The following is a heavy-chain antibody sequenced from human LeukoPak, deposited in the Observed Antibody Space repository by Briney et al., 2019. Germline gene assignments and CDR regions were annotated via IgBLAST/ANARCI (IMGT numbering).Heavy chain of an antibody. CDR2: IYSGGST. CDR3: AILTTHSSSSQFDY. Sequence: PGGSLRLSCATSGFTVSSNYMSWVRQAPGKGLEWVSVIYSGGSTYYADSVKGRFTISRDNSKDTLYLQMNSLRAEDTAIYFCAILTTHSSSSQFDYWGQGTLVTVSS. CDR1: GFTVSSNY. D-gene: IGHD6-6*01. J-gene: IGHJ4*02. V-gene: IGHV3-53*01.